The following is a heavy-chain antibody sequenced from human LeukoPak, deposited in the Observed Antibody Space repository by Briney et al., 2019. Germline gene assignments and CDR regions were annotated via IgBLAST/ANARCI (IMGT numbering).Heavy chain of an antibody. CDR3: AKDGSSGWSPSFFDY. J-gene: IGHJ4*02. Sequence: PGGSLRLSCAASGFTFSGYAMSWVRQAPGKGLEWVSAFSGSGSSTYYADSVKGRFTISRDNSKNTLYLQMNSLRAEDTALYYCAKDGSSGWSPSFFDYWGQGTLVTVSS. CDR1: GFTFSGYA. CDR2: FSGSGSST. D-gene: IGHD6-13*01. V-gene: IGHV3-23*01.